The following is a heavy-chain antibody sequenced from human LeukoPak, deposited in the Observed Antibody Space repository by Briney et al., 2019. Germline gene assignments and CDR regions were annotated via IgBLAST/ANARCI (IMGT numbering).Heavy chain of an antibody. CDR1: GYTFTSYF. CDR2: INPSGGST. J-gene: IGHJ4*02. Sequence: ASVKVSCKASGYTFTSYFIRWVRQAPGQGLEWMGIINPSGGSTNYAQKFQGRVTITADKSTSTAYMELSSLRSEDTAVYYCARVFDWGQYSSGWYGGLYYFDYWGQGTLVTVSS. D-gene: IGHD6-19*01. CDR3: ARVFDWGQYSSGWYGGLYYFDY. V-gene: IGHV1-46*01.